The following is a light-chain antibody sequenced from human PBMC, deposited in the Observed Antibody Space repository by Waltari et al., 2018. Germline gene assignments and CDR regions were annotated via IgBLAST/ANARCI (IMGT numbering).Light chain of an antibody. CDR1: SSNIGRNY. CDR2: RHN. CDR3: AAWDDSLSGPV. Sequence: QSVVTQPPSASGTPGQRVTISFSVSSSNIGRNYVSLFPQLPGTAPKRPIDRHNQGPSGVPDRFSGSKSGTSASLAISGLRSEDEADYYCAAWDDSLSGPVFGGGTKLTVL. J-gene: IGLJ2*01. V-gene: IGLV1-47*01.